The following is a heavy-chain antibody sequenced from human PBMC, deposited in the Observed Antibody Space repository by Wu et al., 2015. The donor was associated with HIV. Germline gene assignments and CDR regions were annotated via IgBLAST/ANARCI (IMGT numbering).Heavy chain of an antibody. CDR3: AREPLAAAGDYWYFDL. CDR1: GGTFSSYA. D-gene: IGHD6-13*01. CDR2: SIPIFGTA. J-gene: IGHJ2*01. V-gene: IGHV1-69*01. Sequence: QVQLVQSGAEVKKPGASVKVSCKASGGTFSSYAISWVRQAPGQGLEWMGGSIPIFGTANYAQKFQGRVTIITDESTSTAYMELRSLRSDDTAVYYCAREPLAAAGDYWYFDLWGRGTLVTVSS.